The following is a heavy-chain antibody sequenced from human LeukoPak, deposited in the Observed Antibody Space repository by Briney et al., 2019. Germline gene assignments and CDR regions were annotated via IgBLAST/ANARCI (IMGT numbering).Heavy chain of an antibody. CDR1: GGSISSGDYY. Sequence: SETLSLTCTVSGGSISSGDYYWSWIRQPPGKGLEWIGYIYYSGGTYYNPSLKSRVTISVDTSKNQFSLKLSSVTAADTAVYYCATAGGQQLVQFDYWGQGTLVTVSS. CDR2: IYYSGGT. V-gene: IGHV4-30-4*01. CDR3: ATAGGQQLVQFDY. D-gene: IGHD6-13*01. J-gene: IGHJ4*02.